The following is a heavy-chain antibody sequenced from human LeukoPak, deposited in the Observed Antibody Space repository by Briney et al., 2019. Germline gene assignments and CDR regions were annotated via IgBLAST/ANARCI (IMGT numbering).Heavy chain of an antibody. CDR2: IYSGGTT. D-gene: IGHD2-15*01. J-gene: IGHJ4*02. Sequence: GGSLRLSCAASGFTVSSSYMNWVRQAPGKGLEWVSLIYSGGTTYYADSVKGRFTISRDNSKNTLYLQMNSLRAEDTAVYYCARRGGGGRSFDYWGQGTLVTVSS. CDR3: ARRGGGGRSFDY. V-gene: IGHV3-53*01. CDR1: GFTVSSSY.